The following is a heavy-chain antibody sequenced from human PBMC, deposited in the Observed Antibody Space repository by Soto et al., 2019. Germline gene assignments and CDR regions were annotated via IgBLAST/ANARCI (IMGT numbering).Heavy chain of an antibody. Sequence: VQSGGEVKKPGASVKVSCKASGYTFSNNGFTWVRQAPGQGLEWMGWIGGYNGNTNYAPKFQGRVTMTADTSTSPAHMELRGLRSDATAVYYCATAIAATGPADSWGQGTLVTVSS. J-gene: IGHJ4*02. D-gene: IGHD6-13*01. CDR2: IGGYNGNT. CDR1: GYTFSNNG. CDR3: ATAIAATGPADS. V-gene: IGHV1-18*01.